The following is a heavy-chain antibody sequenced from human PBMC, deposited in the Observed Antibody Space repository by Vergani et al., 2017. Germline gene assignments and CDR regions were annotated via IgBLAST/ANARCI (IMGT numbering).Heavy chain of an antibody. CDR1: GDILNNYT. D-gene: IGHD6-19*01. CDR3: ARVSPGDNSGWEPFDY. CDR2: IIPIIRLA. V-gene: IGHV1-69*02. J-gene: IGHJ4*02. Sequence: QVHLEQSGTEVKKPGSSVKVSCKVSGDILNNYTVTWVRKAPGQGLEWMGRIIPIIRLATSAQKFQDRVKITGDTSTNTVYMEMNNLRSEDTALYYCARVSPGDNSGWEPFDYWGQGTLVTVSS.